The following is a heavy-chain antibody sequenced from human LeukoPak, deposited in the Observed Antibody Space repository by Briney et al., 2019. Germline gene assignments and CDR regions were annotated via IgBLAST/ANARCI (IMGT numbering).Heavy chain of an antibody. CDR3: ARRARTGNFDS. J-gene: IGHJ4*02. Sequence: ASVKVSCKASGYTFTSYYMHWVRQAPGQGLEWMGIINPSGGSTSYAQKFQGRVTMTRDTSTSTVYMELSSLRSDDTAVYYCARRARTGNFDSWGQGTLVTVSS. CDR1: GYTFTSYY. D-gene: IGHD3-10*01. CDR2: INPSGGST. V-gene: IGHV1-46*01.